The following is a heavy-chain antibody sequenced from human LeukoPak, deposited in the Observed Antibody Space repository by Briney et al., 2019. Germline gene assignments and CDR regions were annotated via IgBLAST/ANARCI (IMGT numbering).Heavy chain of an antibody. D-gene: IGHD1-26*01. CDR1: GLTFSNYW. CDR2: IKQDGSEK. J-gene: IGHJ4*02. Sequence: GGSLRLSCAASGLTFSNYWMGCVRQAPGKGLERVANIKQDGSEKYYVDSVKGRFTISRDNAKKSLYLQMNSLRAEDTAVYYCARDKSVGATPFDYWGQGTLVTVSS. V-gene: IGHV3-7*05. CDR3: ARDKSVGATPFDY.